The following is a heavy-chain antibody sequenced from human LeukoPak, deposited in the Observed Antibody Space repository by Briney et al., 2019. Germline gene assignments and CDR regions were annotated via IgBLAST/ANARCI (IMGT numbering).Heavy chain of an antibody. V-gene: IGHV4-4*07. CDR3: ARDYRTWFRFDP. Sequence: SETLSLTCTVSGGSISGYYWSWIRQPAGKGLEWIGRIYTSGSTNYNPSLKSRVTMSVDTSKNQFSLKLSSVTAADTAVYYCARDYRTWFRFDPWGQGTLVTVSS. J-gene: IGHJ5*02. D-gene: IGHD1-14*01. CDR1: GGSISGYY. CDR2: IYTSGST.